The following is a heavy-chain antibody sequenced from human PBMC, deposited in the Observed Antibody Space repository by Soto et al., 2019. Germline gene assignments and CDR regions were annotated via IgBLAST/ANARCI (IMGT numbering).Heavy chain of an antibody. Sequence: QVQLVQSGAEVKRPGSSVKLSCKASGGTFTYYGISWVRQAPGQGLEWMGGIIPIIGPATYAQKFQGRVTSTADQSTSTADMELSSLGSEDTALYYCARELGTTIAGPPRRETYGWVDPWGQGTLVTVSS. D-gene: IGHD3-22*01. J-gene: IGHJ5*02. CDR3: ARELGTTIAGPPRRETYGWVDP. CDR2: IIPIIGPA. CDR1: GGTFTYYG. V-gene: IGHV1-69*01.